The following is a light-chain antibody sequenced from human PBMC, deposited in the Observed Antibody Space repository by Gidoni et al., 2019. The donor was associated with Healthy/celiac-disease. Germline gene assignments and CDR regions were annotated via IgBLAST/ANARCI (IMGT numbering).Light chain of an antibody. CDR2: YDD. V-gene: IGLV1-36*01. CDR1: SSNIGNNA. J-gene: IGLJ3*02. CDR3: AAWDDRLNGPV. Sequence: QSVLTQPPSVSEAPRQRVTISCSGSSSNIGNNAVNWYQQLPGKAPKLLIYYDDLLPSGVSDRFSGSKSGTSASLAISGFQSEDEADYYCAAWDDRLNGPVFGGGTKLTVL.